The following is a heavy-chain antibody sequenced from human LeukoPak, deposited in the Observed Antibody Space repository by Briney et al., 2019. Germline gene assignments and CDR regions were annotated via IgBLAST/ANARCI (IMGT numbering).Heavy chain of an antibody. J-gene: IGHJ4*02. CDR2: ISGTSSHT. D-gene: IGHD6-13*01. Sequence: GGSLRLSCEASGFTFSDYYMSWIRQAPGKGLEWISYISGTSSHTNYADSVKGRFTIYRDNAKKSVYLQMDSLRAEDTALYYCARDQIGSWWGQGTLVIVSS. CDR3: ARDQIGSW. CDR1: GFTFSDYY. V-gene: IGHV3-11*06.